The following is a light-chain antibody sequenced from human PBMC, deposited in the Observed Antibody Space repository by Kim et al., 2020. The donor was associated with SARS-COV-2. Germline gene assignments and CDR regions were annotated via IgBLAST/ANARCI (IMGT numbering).Light chain of an antibody. CDR3: HSYDGTLWV. CDR1: RGTIATSY. V-gene: IGLV6-57*01. CDR2: EDK. Sequence: GDTITISCTRNRGTIATSYVQWYRQRPGTSPSILIYEDKRRHSGVPDRFSGSIDASSNSASLAISGLETEDEADYYCHSYDGTLWVFGGGTRLTVL. J-gene: IGLJ3*02.